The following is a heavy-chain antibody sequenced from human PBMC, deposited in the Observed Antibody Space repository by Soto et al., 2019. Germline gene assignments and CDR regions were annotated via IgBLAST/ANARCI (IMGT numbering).Heavy chain of an antibody. D-gene: IGHD3-22*01. J-gene: IGHJ5*02. CDR2: IYHSGST. Sequence: SETLSLTCAVSGYSISSGDYWGWIRQPPGKGLEWIGSIYHSGSTYYNPSLKSRVTISVDTSKNQFSLKLSSVTAADTAVYYCARSVYYYDSSGYYPWGQGTLVTVSS. V-gene: IGHV4-38-2*01. CDR1: GYSISSGDY. CDR3: ARSVYYYDSSGYYP.